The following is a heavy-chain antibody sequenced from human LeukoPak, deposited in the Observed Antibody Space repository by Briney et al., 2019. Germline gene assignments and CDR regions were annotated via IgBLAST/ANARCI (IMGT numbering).Heavy chain of an antibody. CDR3: ARDPLRAHFDH. CDR2: ISTSGRTI. Sequence: RGSLRLSCAASGFTFSTYEMNWVRQAPGQGLEWISYISTSGRTIFYADSVKGRFTISRDNAKNSLYLQMNSLRAEDTAVYYCARDPLRAHFDHWGQGTLVTVSS. CDR1: GFTFSTYE. J-gene: IGHJ4*02. V-gene: IGHV3-48*03.